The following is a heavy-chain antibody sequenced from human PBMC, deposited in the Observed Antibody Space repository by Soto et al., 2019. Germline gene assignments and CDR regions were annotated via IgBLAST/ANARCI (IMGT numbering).Heavy chain of an antibody. CDR1: GYTFTSYS. V-gene: IGHV1-3*04. Sequence: ASVKVSCKASGYTFTSYSMHWVRQAPGQSLEWMGWINTGNGNTKYSQNFQGRVTITRDTFASTVYMELSSLRSEDTAMYYCARDFPLFYYDSSGALDYWGHGTLVTVSS. CDR3: ARDFPLFYYDSSGALDY. J-gene: IGHJ4*01. D-gene: IGHD3-22*01. CDR2: INTGNGNT.